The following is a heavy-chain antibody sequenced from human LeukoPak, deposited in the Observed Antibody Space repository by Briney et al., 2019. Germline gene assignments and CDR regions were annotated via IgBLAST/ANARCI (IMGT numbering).Heavy chain of an antibody. J-gene: IGHJ4*02. D-gene: IGHD2/OR15-2a*01. CDR3: ARSGLSRFGF. V-gene: IGHV3-23*01. CDR1: GFTISNYG. Sequence: PGGSLRLSCAASGFTISNYGMSWVRQAPGEGLEWVSGISGSGGTTYYANSVKGRFTISRDNSKNTLYLQMNSLRAEDTAVYYCARSGLSRFGFWGQGTLVTVSS. CDR2: ISGSGGTT.